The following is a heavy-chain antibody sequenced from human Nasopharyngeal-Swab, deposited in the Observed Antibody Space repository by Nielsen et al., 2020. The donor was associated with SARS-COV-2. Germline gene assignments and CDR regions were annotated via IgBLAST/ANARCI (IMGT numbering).Heavy chain of an antibody. J-gene: IGHJ6*02. CDR1: GSTFSSYA. D-gene: IGHD4-17*01. CDR2: IYSGGSST. Sequence: ASLKISCAASGSTFSSYAMSWVRQAPGKGLERVSVIYSGGSSTYYADSVKGRFTISRDNSKNTLYLQMNSLRDEDTAVYYCATVGGTVTTYYYYGMDVWGQGTTVTVSS. CDR3: ATVGGTVTTYYYYGMDV. V-gene: IGHV3-23*03.